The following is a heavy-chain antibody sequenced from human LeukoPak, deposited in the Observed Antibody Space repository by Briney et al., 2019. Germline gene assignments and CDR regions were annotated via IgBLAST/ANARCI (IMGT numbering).Heavy chain of an antibody. CDR2: INSDGSST. D-gene: IGHD3-3*01. Sequence: GGSLRLSCAASGFTFSSYWMHWVRQAPGKGLVWVSRINSDGSSTSYADSVKGRFTISKDKAKNTLYLQMNSLRAEDTAVYYCARDRGDYDFWSGYYYAYFDYWGQGTLVTVSS. CDR1: GFTFSSYW. J-gene: IGHJ4*02. CDR3: ARDRGDYDFWSGYYYAYFDY. V-gene: IGHV3-74*01.